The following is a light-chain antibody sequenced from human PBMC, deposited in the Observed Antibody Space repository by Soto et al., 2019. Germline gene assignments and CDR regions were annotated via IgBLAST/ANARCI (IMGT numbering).Light chain of an antibody. CDR2: EAS. Sequence: EIVMRQSPATLFVSRGEGATVSCRASQSVSSNLAWYQQKPGQAPRLLIYEASTRAADIPVRFSGSGSGTDFTLTISRLEPEDFAVYYCQQYGSSPSITFGQGTRLEIK. CDR1: QSVSSN. CDR3: QQYGSSPSIT. V-gene: IGKV3-20*01. J-gene: IGKJ5*01.